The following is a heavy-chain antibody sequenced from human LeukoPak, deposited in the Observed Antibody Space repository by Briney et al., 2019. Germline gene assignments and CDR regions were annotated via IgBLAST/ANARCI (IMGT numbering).Heavy chain of an antibody. CDR3: AKRPGAHYYYYMDV. CDR1: GFTFSSYG. V-gene: IGHV3-23*01. CDR2: ISGSGGST. Sequence: PGGSLRLSCAASGFTFSSYGMSWVRQAPGKGLEWVSAISGSGGSTYYADSVKGRFTISRDNSKNTLYLQMNSLRAEDTAVYYCAKRPGAHYYYYMDVWGKGTTVTISS. J-gene: IGHJ6*03.